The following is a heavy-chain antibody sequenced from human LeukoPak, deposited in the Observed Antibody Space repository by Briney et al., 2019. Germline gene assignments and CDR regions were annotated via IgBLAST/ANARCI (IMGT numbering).Heavy chain of an antibody. V-gene: IGHV3-53*01. J-gene: IGHJ4*02. CDR3: ARTRGLIEFYFDY. Sequence: GGSLRLSCAASGFTVSSNYMSWVRQAPGKGLEWVSVIYSGGSTYYADSVKGRFTISRDNSKNTLYLQMNSLRAEDTAVYYCARTRGLIEFYFDYWGQGTLVTVSS. CDR2: IYSGGST. CDR1: GFTVSSNY. D-gene: IGHD3-10*01.